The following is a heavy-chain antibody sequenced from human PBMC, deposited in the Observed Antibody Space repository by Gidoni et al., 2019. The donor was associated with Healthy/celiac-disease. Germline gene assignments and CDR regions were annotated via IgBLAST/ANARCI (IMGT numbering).Heavy chain of an antibody. CDR1: GGSFSGYY. V-gene: IGHV4-34*02. CDR3: ARGPRDSGALALYYFYYMDV. Sequence: QVQLQQWGAGLLKPSEPLSLTCALYGGSFSGYYWNWIRQPPGKGLEWIGEINHSGSTNYNPSLKSRVTMSLDTSKNQFSLKLSSVTAADTAVYFCARGPRDSGALALYYFYYMDVWGKGTTVTVSS. D-gene: IGHD3-10*01. J-gene: IGHJ6*03. CDR2: INHSGST.